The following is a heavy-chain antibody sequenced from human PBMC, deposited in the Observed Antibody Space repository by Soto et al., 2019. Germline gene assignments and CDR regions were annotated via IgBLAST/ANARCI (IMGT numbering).Heavy chain of an antibody. CDR1: GFTFSSYE. CDR2: INSSGSTI. J-gene: IGHJ6*02. D-gene: IGHD3-22*01. V-gene: IGHV3-48*03. Sequence: GGSLRLSCAASGFTFSSYEMNWVRQAPGKGLEWISYINSSGSTIYYADSVKGRFTISRDNAKNSLYLQMDSLRVEDTAVYYCARDQSDSSGNYFEFYYYYGMDVWGQGTTVTVSS. CDR3: ARDQSDSSGNYFEFYYYYGMDV.